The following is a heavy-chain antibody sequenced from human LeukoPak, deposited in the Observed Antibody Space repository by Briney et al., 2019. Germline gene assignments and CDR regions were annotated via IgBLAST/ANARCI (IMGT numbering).Heavy chain of an antibody. CDR3: AVDSSGSPFDY. V-gene: IGHV1-69*04. D-gene: IGHD3-22*01. J-gene: IGHJ4*02. Sequence: ASVKVSCKASGGTFSSYAISWVRQAPGQGLEWMGRIIPILGIANYAQKFQGRVTITADKSASTAYMELSSLRSEDTAVYYCAVDSSGSPFDYWGQGTLVTVSS. CDR2: IIPILGIA. CDR1: GGTFSSYA.